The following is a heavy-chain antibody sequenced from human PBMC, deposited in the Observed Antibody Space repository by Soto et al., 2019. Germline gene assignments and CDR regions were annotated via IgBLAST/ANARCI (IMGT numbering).Heavy chain of an antibody. V-gene: IGHV3-23*01. D-gene: IGHD6-13*01. CDR3: AKGMSGSPPYNWFDP. J-gene: IGHJ5*02. Sequence: VQLLESGGGLVQPGGSLRLSCATYRFAFSNYAMSWVRQAPGKGLEWVAAIGATNADTFYAGSVKGRFAISRDNYMNTLYLQMSGLRGDDTAVYYCAKGMSGSPPYNWFDPWGQGTLVIVSS. CDR2: IGATNADT. CDR1: RFAFSNYA.